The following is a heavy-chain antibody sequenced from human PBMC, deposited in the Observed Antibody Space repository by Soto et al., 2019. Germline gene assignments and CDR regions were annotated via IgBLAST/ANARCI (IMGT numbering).Heavy chain of an antibody. CDR1: GGSITSSSYY. J-gene: IGHJ6*02. Sequence: LSLTCTVSGGSITSSSYYWGWIRQPPGEGLEWIGTISYSGISHYTPSLKSRVTMSVDASKKQFSLQLTSVTAADTAIYYCARRAYGMDVWGQGTTVTVSS. CDR3: ARRAYGMDV. V-gene: IGHV4-39*01. D-gene: IGHD3-16*01. CDR2: ISYSGIS.